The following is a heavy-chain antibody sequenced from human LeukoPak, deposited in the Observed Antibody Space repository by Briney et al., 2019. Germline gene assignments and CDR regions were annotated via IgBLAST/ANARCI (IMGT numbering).Heavy chain of an antibody. V-gene: IGHV4-59*01. J-gene: IGHJ4*02. D-gene: IGHD3-3*01. CDR3: ARDFSNFGDF. Sequence: SETLSLTCTVSGGSISSYYWSWIRQPPGKGLEWIGYIYYSGSTNYNPSLKSRVTMTTDTSASTVYMELKNLTSDDTAVYFCARDFSNFGDFWGQGTLITVSA. CDR1: GGSISSYY. CDR2: IYYSGST.